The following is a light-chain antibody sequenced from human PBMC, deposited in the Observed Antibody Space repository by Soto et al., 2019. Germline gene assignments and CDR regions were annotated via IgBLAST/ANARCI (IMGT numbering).Light chain of an antibody. CDR1: SSDVGGYNY. CDR2: EVS. V-gene: IGLV2-8*01. J-gene: IGLJ2*01. CDR3: SSYAASNNLGV. Sequence: QSVLTQPPSASGSPGQSVTISCIGTSSDVGGYNYVSWYQQQPGKAPKLMIYEVSKRPSGVPDRFSGSKSGNTASLTVSGLQAEDEADYYCSSYAASNNLGVFGGGTKLTVL.